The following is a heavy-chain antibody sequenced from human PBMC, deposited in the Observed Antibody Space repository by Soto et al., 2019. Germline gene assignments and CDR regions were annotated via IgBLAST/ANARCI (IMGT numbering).Heavy chain of an antibody. Sequence: VKVSCKASGYTFIGYYMHWVRQAPGQGLEWMGWINPNIGGTNYAQKFQGRVTMTRDTSISTVYMELSRLRSDDTAVYYCARDSHYDILTGYSRNAFDIWGQGTVVTVSS. CDR1: GYTFIGYY. J-gene: IGHJ3*02. D-gene: IGHD3-9*01. CDR2: INPNIGGT. CDR3: ARDSHYDILTGYSRNAFDI. V-gene: IGHV1-2*02.